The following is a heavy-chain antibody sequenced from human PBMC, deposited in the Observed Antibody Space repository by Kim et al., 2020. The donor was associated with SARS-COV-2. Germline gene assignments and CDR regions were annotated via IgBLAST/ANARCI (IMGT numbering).Heavy chain of an antibody. V-gene: IGHV5-51*01. Sequence: GESLKISCKGSGYSFTSYWIGWVRQMPGKGLEWMGIIYPGDSDTRYSPSFQGQVTISDDKSISTAYLQWSSLKAADTAMYYCARRGMAYCYYYGMDVWGQGTTVTVSS. CDR3: ARRGMAYCYYYGMDV. J-gene: IGHJ6*02. CDR2: IYPGDSDT. D-gene: IGHD3-16*01. CDR1: GYSFTSYW.